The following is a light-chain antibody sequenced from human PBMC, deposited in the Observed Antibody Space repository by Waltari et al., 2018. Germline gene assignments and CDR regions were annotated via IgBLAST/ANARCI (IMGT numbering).Light chain of an antibody. J-gene: IGLJ3*02. V-gene: IGLV1-47*01. Sequence: QSVLTQPPSASGTPGQSVTISCSGSRSNIGTNYVYWYQQLPGTAPKLLIYRNNQRPSGVPDRFSGSKSGTSASLAISGLRSEDEADYYCAAWDDSLSGRVFGGGTKVTVL. CDR1: RSNIGTNY. CDR2: RNN. CDR3: AAWDDSLSGRV.